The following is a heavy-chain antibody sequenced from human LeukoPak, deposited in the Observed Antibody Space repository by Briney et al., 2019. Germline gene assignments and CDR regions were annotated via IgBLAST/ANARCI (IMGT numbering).Heavy chain of an antibody. D-gene: IGHD3-22*01. CDR1: GYTLTELS. V-gene: IGHV1-24*01. Sequence: GASVKVSCKVSGYTLTELSMHWVRQAPGKGLEWMGGFDPEDGETIYAQKFQGRVTMTEDTSTDTAYMELSSLRSEDTAVYYCARDSGFYYYDSSGYYNDAFDIWGQGTMVTVSS. J-gene: IGHJ3*02. CDR2: FDPEDGET. CDR3: ARDSGFYYYDSSGYYNDAFDI.